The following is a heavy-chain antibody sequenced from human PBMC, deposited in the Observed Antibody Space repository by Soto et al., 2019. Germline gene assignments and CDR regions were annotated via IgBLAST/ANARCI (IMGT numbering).Heavy chain of an antibody. CDR1: GYIFTNND. Sequence: ASVNVSCKASGYIFTNNDVSWVRQANGQGLEWMGWMNPGSGDTGYAQKFQGRVTMTRNISIATAYMELSSLRADDTAIYYCARMASFGSLNWFDPWGQGTLVTVSS. CDR3: ARMASFGSLNWFDP. D-gene: IGHD5-18*01. V-gene: IGHV1-8*01. J-gene: IGHJ5*02. CDR2: MNPGSGDT.